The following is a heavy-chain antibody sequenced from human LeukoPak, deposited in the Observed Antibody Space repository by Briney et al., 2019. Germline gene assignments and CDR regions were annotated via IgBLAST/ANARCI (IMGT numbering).Heavy chain of an antibody. CDR1: GFTFSSYD. J-gene: IGHJ4*02. CDR2: ISYDGSNK. Sequence: GGSLRLSCAASGFTFSSYDMHWVRQAPGQGLEWVAVISYDGSNKYYADSVKGRFTISRDNAKNSLYLQMNSLRAEDTAVYYCARNSGSSDDYWGQGTLVTVSS. V-gene: IGHV3-30*03. D-gene: IGHD1-26*01. CDR3: ARNSGSSDDY.